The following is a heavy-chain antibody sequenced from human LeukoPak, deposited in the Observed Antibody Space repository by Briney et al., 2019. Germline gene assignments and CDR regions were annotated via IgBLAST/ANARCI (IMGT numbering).Heavy chain of an antibody. CDR2: INPNSGGT. Sequence: ASVKVSCKASGYTFTGYYMHWVRQAPGQGLEWMGWINPNSGGTNYAQKFQGRVTMTRDTSISTAYMELSRLRSDDTAVYYCARAPNCSGGSCYTPYYYYYMDVGGKGTTVTVSS. CDR1: GYTFTGYY. J-gene: IGHJ6*03. CDR3: ARAPNCSGGSCYTPYYYYYMDV. V-gene: IGHV1-2*02. D-gene: IGHD2-15*01.